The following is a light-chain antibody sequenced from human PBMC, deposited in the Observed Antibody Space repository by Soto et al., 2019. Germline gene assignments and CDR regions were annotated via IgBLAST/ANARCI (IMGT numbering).Light chain of an antibody. V-gene: IGKV1-5*03. CDR1: QTISSW. CDR2: KAS. J-gene: IGKJ1*01. Sequence: DIQITQSPSTLSVSAASRAALTCWASQTISSWLAWYQQKPGKAPKLLIYKASTLKSGVPSRFSGSGSGTEFTLTISSLQPDDFATYYCKHYNSYSEAFGKGTKVDIK. CDR3: KHYNSYSEA.